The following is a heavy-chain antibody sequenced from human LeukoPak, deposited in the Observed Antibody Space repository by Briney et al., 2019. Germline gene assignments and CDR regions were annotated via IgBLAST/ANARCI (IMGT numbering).Heavy chain of an antibody. V-gene: IGHV4-61*01. J-gene: IGHJ4*02. CDR1: GGSISSSSYY. D-gene: IGHD6-13*01. CDR2: FHYSGST. CDR3: ARGSSWSYYFDY. Sequence: SETLSLTCTVSGGSISSSSYYWSWIRQPPGKGLEWIGYFHYSGSTNYSPSLKSRVTISIDTSKTQFSLKVSSVTAAATAVYYCARGSSWSYYFDYWGQGPLVTVSS.